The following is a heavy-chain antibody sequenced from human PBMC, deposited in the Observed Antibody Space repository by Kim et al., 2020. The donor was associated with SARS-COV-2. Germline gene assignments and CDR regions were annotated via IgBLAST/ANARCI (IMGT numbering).Heavy chain of an antibody. V-gene: IGHV3-30*18. CDR1: GFTFNTYG. D-gene: IGHD1-26*01. Sequence: GGSLRLSCAVSGFTFNTYGMHWVRQAPGKGLEWVAVISYDGSNKYYADSVKGRFTISRDTSKNTLYLQMNSRRIEDTVVYYCSKSFSGSYFGYDYCGQGTLVTVSS. CDR2: ISYDGSNK. CDR3: SKSFSGSYFGYDY. J-gene: IGHJ4*02.